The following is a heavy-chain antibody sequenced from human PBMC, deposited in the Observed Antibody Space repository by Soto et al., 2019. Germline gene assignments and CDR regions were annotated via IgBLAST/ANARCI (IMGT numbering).Heavy chain of an antibody. CDR2: INHSGST. D-gene: IGHD2-2*01. Sequence: QVQLQQWGAGLLKPSETLSLTCAVYGGSFSGYYWSWIRQPPGKGLEWIGEINHSGSTNYNPSLKSRVTISVDTSKNQFSLKLGSVTAADTAVYYCARGRNVVVPAAVYYYYYYMDVWGKGTTVTVSS. J-gene: IGHJ6*03. CDR3: ARGRNVVVPAAVYYYYYYMDV. V-gene: IGHV4-34*01. CDR1: GGSFSGYY.